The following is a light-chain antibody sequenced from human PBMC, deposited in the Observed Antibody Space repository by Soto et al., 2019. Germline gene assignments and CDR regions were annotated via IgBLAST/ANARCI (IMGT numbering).Light chain of an antibody. Sequence: NFMLTQPHSVSESPGKTVTISCTRSSGSIASNYVQWYQQRPGSAPTTVIYEDNQRPSGVPDRFSGSIDSSSNSASLTISGLKTEDEADYYCQXXXSSXVVFGGGTKLTVL. CDR2: EDN. V-gene: IGLV6-57*04. CDR1: SGSIASNY. J-gene: IGLJ2*01. CDR3: QXXXSSXVV.